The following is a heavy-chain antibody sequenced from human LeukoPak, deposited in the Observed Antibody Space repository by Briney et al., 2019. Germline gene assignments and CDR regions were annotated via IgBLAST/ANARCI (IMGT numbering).Heavy chain of an antibody. V-gene: IGHV3-49*04. D-gene: IGHD3-10*01. CDR2: IRSKAYGGTT. CDR1: GFTFGDYA. J-gene: IGHJ4*02. Sequence: PGGSLRLSCTNSGFTFGDYAMSWVRQAPREGLEWVAFIRSKAYGGTTQYAASVKGRFTISRDECKSIVYLQMSSVKTEETAVYDCTRVRSGNDFDYWGQGTLVTVSS. CDR3: TRVRSGNDFDY.